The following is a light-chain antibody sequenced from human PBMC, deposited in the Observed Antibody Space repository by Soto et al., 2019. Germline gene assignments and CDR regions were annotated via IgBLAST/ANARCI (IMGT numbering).Light chain of an antibody. CDR2: DAS. CDR3: QQYHKYS. Sequence: DIQMTQSPSTLSASVGDRVTITCRASQSIGSWLAWYQQKPGKAPKVLIYDASTLESGVPSRFSGSGSGTEFTLTISSLQPDDFATYYCQQYHKYSFGQGTKVDIK. CDR1: QSIGSW. J-gene: IGKJ2*01. V-gene: IGKV1-5*01.